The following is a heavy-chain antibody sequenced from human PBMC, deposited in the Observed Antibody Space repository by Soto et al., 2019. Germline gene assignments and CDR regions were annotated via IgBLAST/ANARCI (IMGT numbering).Heavy chain of an antibody. CDR3: ARDFSSSWSPTMDV. Sequence: PGGSLRLSCAASGFTFSSYSMNWVRQAPGKGLEWVSYISSSSSTIYYADSVKGRFTISRDNAKNSLYLQMNSLRDEDTAVYYCARDFSSSWSPTMDVWGQGTTVTVSS. J-gene: IGHJ6*02. CDR1: GFTFSSYS. CDR2: ISSSSSTI. D-gene: IGHD6-13*01. V-gene: IGHV3-48*02.